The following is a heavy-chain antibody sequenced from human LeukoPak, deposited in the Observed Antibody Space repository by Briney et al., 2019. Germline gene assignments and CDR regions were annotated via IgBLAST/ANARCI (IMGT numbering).Heavy chain of an antibody. D-gene: IGHD3-10*01. V-gene: IGHV3-48*03. CDR3: ARDSMYYYGSGSSKGNY. CDR2: ISSSGSTI. Sequence: GGSLRLSCAASGFTFSSYEMNWVRQAPGKGLEWVSYISSSGSTIYYADSVKGRFTISRDNSKNTLYLQMNSLRAEDTAVYYCARDSMYYYGSGSSKGNYWGQGTLVTVSS. J-gene: IGHJ4*02. CDR1: GFTFSSYE.